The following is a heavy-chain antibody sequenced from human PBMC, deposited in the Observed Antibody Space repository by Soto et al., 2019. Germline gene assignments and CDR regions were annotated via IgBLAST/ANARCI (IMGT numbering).Heavy chain of an antibody. CDR1: GGSISSYY. Sequence: QVQLQESGPGLVKPSETLSLTCTVSGGSISSYYWSWIRQPPGKGLEWIGYIYYSGSTNYNPSLKSRVTIAVDTSMSHCSLKLGSVTAADTAVYYCARGIRGYSYGYDYWGQGTLVTVSS. D-gene: IGHD5-18*01. J-gene: IGHJ4*02. CDR3: ARGIRGYSYGYDY. V-gene: IGHV4-59*01. CDR2: IYYSGST.